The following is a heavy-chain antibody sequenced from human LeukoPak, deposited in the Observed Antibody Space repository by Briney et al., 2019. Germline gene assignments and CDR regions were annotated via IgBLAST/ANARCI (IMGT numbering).Heavy chain of an antibody. CDR1: GFSFRSYW. CDR2: IRQDGNEI. CDR3: ARFNWDDGVVSGFDQ. Sequence: GGSLRLSCAASGFSFRSYWMSWVRRAPGKGLEWVANIRQDGNEIYYADSVKGRFSISRDNAKNSLFLQMNILRVEDTAVYYCARFNWDDGVVSGFDQWGQGTLVTVSS. V-gene: IGHV3-7*01. J-gene: IGHJ5*02. D-gene: IGHD3-10*01.